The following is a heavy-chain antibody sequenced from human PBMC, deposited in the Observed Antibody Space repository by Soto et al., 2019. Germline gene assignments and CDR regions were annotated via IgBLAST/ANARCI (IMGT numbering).Heavy chain of an antibody. CDR1: GFTFSSYG. J-gene: IGHJ4*02. D-gene: IGHD1-26*01. V-gene: IGHV3-30*18. CDR2: ISYDGSLK. CDR3: AKEIKPVSSPWDFDY. Sequence: QVHLVESGGGVVQPGRSLRLSCTASGFTFSSYGMSWVRQAPGKGLEWMTIISYDGSLKYYADSVKGRFTVSRDNSKNTLYLQMNSLRADDTGVYYCAKEIKPVSSPWDFDYWGQGTLVTVSS.